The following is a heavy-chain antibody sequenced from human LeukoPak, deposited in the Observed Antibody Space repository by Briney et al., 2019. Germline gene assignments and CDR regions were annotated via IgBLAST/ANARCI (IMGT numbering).Heavy chain of an antibody. D-gene: IGHD3-22*01. CDR2: IYTSGST. Sequence: SETLSLTCTVSGGSISSHYCSWIRQPAGKGLEWIGRIYTSGSTNYNPSLKSRVTMSVDTSKNQFSLKLSSVTAADTAVYYCARDLRAPSSGYYHDAFDIWDQGTMVTVS. V-gene: IGHV4-4*07. J-gene: IGHJ3*02. CDR1: GGSISSHY. CDR3: ARDLRAPSSGYYHDAFDI.